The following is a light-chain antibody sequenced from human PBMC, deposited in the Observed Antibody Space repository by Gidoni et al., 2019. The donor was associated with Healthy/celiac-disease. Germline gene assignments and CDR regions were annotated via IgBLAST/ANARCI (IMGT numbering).Light chain of an antibody. CDR2: GAS. V-gene: IGKV3-20*01. CDR3: QQYET. Sequence: EIVLTQSPGTLSWSPGERATLSCRASQSVSSSYLAWYQQKPGQAPRLLIYGASSRATGIPDRFSGSGFGTDFTLTISRQEPEDFAVYYCQQYETFGQGTKVEIK. CDR1: QSVSSSY. J-gene: IGKJ1*01.